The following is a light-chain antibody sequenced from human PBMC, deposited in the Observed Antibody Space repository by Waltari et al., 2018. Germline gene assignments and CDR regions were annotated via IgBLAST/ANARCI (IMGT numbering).Light chain of an antibody. J-gene: IGKJ1*01. Sequence: DIQMTQSPSTLSASVGDSVTITCRAGQSVSEWLAWYQQKPGRAPDLLIYKASTLERGVSSRFRGSWSGTEFTLTINSLQPDDFATYYCQQYDSYPVTFGQGTKVEIK. CDR2: KAS. CDR3: QQYDSYPVT. CDR1: QSVSEW. V-gene: IGKV1-5*03.